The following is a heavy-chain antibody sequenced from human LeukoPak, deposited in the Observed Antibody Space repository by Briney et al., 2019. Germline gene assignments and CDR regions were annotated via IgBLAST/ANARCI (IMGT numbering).Heavy chain of an antibody. Sequence: XGSLRLSCAASGFTFSSYAMSWVRQAPGKGLEWVSAISGSGGSTYYADSVKGRFTISRDNSKNTLYLRMNSLRAEDTAVYYCAKDPILESTYYDFWSGRPIDYWGQGTLVTVSS. J-gene: IGHJ4*02. CDR3: AKDPILESTYYDFWSGRPIDY. D-gene: IGHD3-3*01. CDR1: GFTFSSYA. CDR2: ISGSGGST. V-gene: IGHV3-23*01.